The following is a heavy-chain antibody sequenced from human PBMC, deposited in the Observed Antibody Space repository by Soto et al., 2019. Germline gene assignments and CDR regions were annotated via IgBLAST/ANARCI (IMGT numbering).Heavy chain of an antibody. D-gene: IGHD3-22*01. CDR3: ARISDSRGYYRGSPTPPHT. CDR1: GFTFSRYE. Sequence: PGGSLILSCAASGFTFSRYEMNWVRQAPGKGLEWVSYISSSGSTIYYADSVKGRFTISRDNAKNSLYLQMNSLRAEDTAVYYCARISDSRGYYRGSPTPPHTWGQRDLLTVSS. CDR2: ISSSGSTI. V-gene: IGHV3-48*03. J-gene: IGHJ4*02.